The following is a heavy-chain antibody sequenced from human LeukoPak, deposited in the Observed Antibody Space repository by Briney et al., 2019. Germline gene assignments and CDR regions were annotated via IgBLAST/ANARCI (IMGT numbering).Heavy chain of an antibody. J-gene: IGHJ4*02. D-gene: IGHD1-14*01. V-gene: IGHV3-48*04. Sequence: GGSLRLSCAASGFTFSSYAMSWVRQAPGKGLEWVSFIGSGGVTIYYADSVKGRFTISRDNAKNSLSLQMNGLRAEDTAVYYCARDRGFSGYFDNWGQGALVTVSS. CDR1: GFTFSSYA. CDR3: ARDRGFSGYFDN. CDR2: IGSGGVTI.